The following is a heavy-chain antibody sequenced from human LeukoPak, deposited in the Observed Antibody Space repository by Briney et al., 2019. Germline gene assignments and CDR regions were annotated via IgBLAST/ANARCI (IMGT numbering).Heavy chain of an antibody. CDR3: ARDGDYDAYNWFDP. CDR1: GGSISSYY. Sequence: PSETLSLTCTVSGGSISSYYWSWIRQPPGKGLEWIGEINHSGSTNYNPSLKSRVTISVDTSKNQFSLKLSSVTAADTAVYYCARDGDYDAYNWFDPWGQGTLVTVSS. CDR2: INHSGST. J-gene: IGHJ5*02. D-gene: IGHD4-17*01. V-gene: IGHV4-34*01.